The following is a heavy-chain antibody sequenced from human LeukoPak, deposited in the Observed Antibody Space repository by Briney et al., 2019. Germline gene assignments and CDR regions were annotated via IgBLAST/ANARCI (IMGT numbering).Heavy chain of an antibody. CDR1: GGSFSGYY. Sequence: SETLSLTCAVYGGSFSGYYWSWIRQPPGKGLEWIGEINHSGSTNYNPSLKSRVTISVDTSKNQFSLKLSSVTAADTAVYYCARDLENSVVVTAIGYWGQGTLVTVSS. CDR3: ARDLENSVVVTAIGY. J-gene: IGHJ4*02. V-gene: IGHV4-34*01. D-gene: IGHD2-21*02. CDR2: INHSGST.